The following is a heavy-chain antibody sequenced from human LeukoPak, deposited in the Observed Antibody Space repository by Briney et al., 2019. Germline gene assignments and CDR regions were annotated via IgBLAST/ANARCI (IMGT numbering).Heavy chain of an antibody. V-gene: IGHV4-59*01. J-gene: IGHJ1*01. CDR2: IYYSGST. CDR3: AGGSYCGGDCYSLQH. D-gene: IGHD2-21*02. Sequence: SETLSLTCTVSGGSISSYYWSWIRQPPGKGLEWIGYIYYSGSTNYNPSLKSRVTISVDTSKNQFSLKLSSVTAADTAVYYCAGGSYCGGDCYSLQHWGQGTLVTVSS. CDR1: GGSISSYY.